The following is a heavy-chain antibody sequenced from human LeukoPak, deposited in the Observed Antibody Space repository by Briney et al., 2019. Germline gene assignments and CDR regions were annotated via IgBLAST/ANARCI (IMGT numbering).Heavy chain of an antibody. D-gene: IGHD2-15*01. CDR3: ARDSRGYCSGGSCLLQDY. CDR2: ISYHGIDK. CDR1: GFTFSHYA. Sequence: GRSLRLSCAASGFTFSHYAMHWVRQAPGKGLEWVAVISYHGIDKYYADSVKGRFTISRDNSKNALYLQMNSLRPEDTAVYYCARDSRGYCSGGSCLLQDYWGQGTLVTVSS. J-gene: IGHJ4*02. V-gene: IGHV3-30-3*01.